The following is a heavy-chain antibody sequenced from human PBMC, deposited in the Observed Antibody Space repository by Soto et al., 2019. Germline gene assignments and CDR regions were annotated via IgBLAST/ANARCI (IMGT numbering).Heavy chain of an antibody. CDR1: GFSFSSHW. V-gene: IGHV3-74*01. CDR3: ARGIPGHYGFDI. D-gene: IGHD3-10*01. CDR2: MKGDGSTA. Sequence: EAQLLESGGGFVQPGGSLRLSCAASGFSFSSHWMHWVRQAPGKGLVWVSRMKGDGSTANYADSVKGRLTISRDNARNTVYLQMNSLRVEDTAVYYCARGIPGHYGFDIWGQGTMVNVSS. J-gene: IGHJ3*02.